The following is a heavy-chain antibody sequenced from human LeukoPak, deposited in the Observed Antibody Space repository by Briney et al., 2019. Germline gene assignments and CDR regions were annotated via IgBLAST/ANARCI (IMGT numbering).Heavy chain of an antibody. V-gene: IGHV1-18*01. D-gene: IGHD3-22*01. Sequence: ASVKVSCKAPGYTFTSYGISWVRQAPGQGLEWMGWISAYNGNTNYAQKLQGRVTMTTDTSTSKAYMELRSLRSDDTAVYYCAREDAYDSSGYYWFDPWGQGTLVTVSS. CDR1: GYTFTSYG. CDR3: AREDAYDSSGYYWFDP. J-gene: IGHJ5*02. CDR2: ISAYNGNT.